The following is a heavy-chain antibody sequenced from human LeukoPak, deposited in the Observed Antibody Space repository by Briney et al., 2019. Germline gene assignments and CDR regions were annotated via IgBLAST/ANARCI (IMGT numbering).Heavy chain of an antibody. CDR1: GGSISSSGYY. J-gene: IGHJ4*02. D-gene: IGHD3-22*01. CDR3: ARLREYYYDSSGYHYYFDY. Sequence: SETLSLTCTVSGGSISSSGYYWGWIRQPPGKGLEWIGSIYYSGSTYYNPSLKSRVTISVDTSKNQFSLKLSSVTAADTAVYYCARLREYYYDSSGYHYYFDYWGQGTLVTVSS. CDR2: IYYSGST. V-gene: IGHV4-39*01.